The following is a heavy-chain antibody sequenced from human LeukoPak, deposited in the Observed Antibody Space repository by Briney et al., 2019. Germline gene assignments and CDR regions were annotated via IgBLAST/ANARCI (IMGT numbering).Heavy chain of an antibody. CDR2: ISGSGGST. CDR1: GFTFSSYA. CDR3: AKDGGDIVVVVAADGINWFDP. Sequence: PGGSLRLSCAASGFTFSSYAMSWVRQAPGKGLEWVSAISGSGGSTYYADSVKGRFTISRDNSKNTLYLQMNSLRAEDTAVYYCAKDGGDIVVVVAADGINWFDPWGQGTLVTVSS. J-gene: IGHJ5*02. V-gene: IGHV3-23*01. D-gene: IGHD2-15*01.